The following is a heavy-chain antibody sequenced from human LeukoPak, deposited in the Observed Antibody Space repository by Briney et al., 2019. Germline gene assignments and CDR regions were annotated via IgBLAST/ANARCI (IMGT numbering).Heavy chain of an antibody. CDR2: IWYDGSNR. V-gene: IGHV3-33*01. Sequence: GSLRLSCAASGFTFSSYGIHWVRQAPGKGLEWVALIWYDGSNRYYADSVKGRFTISRDNSKNMLYLQMNSLRAEDTAVYHCVRGSGAYYDYWGQGTLVTVTS. CDR3: VRGSGAYYDY. CDR1: GFTFSSYG. J-gene: IGHJ4*02. D-gene: IGHD1-26*01.